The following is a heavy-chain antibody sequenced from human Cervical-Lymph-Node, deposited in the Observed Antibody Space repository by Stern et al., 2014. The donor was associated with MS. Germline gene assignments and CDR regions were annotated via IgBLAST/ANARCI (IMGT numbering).Heavy chain of an antibody. D-gene: IGHD6-13*01. J-gene: IGHJ4*02. V-gene: IGHV3-7*01. CDR1: GFTFTRHW. CDR3: ARHYVGDNSWFDYFDL. CDR2: IKHDGSEE. Sequence: EVQLVESGGGLVQPGGSLRLSCAASGFTFTRHWMSWVRQAPGKGPEWVANIKHDGSEEYYVDSVKGRFTISRDDGKNSLYLQMNSLRAEDTAVYYCARHYVGDNSWFDYFDLWGQGALVTVSS.